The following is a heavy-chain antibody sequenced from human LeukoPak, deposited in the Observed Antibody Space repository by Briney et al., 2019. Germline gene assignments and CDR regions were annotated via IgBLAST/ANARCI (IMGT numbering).Heavy chain of an antibody. Sequence: PGGSLRLSCAASGFTFDDYAMHWVRQAPGKGLEWVSLISGDGGSTYYADSVKGRFTISRDNSKNSLYLQMNSLRAEDTALYYCAKADYYDSSGFFDYWGQGTLVTASS. CDR1: GFTFDDYA. CDR3: AKADYYDSSGFFDY. CDR2: ISGDGGST. V-gene: IGHV3-43*02. D-gene: IGHD3-22*01. J-gene: IGHJ4*02.